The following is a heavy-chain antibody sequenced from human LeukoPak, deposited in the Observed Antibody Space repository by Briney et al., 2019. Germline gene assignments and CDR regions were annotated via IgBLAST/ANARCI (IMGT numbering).Heavy chain of an antibody. CDR2: ISGSGGSI. CDR3: AKRVAAAGRTYYFDY. Sequence: GGSLRLSCAASGFIFSNYVMSWVRQAPGKGLEWVSTISGSGGSIYYADSVKGRLTISRDNSKNTLYLQMNSLRVEDTAVYYCAKRVAAAGRTYYFDYWGQGTVVIVSS. D-gene: IGHD6-13*01. J-gene: IGHJ4*02. CDR1: GFIFSNYV. V-gene: IGHV3-23*01.